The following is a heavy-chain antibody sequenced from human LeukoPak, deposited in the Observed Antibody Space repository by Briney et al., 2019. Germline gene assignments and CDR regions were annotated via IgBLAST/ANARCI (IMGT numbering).Heavy chain of an antibody. D-gene: IGHD1-26*01. V-gene: IGHV3-23*01. CDR2: ISGSGGST. J-gene: IGHJ5*02. Sequence: GGSLRLSCAASGFTFSSHVMSWVRQAPEKGLEWVSGISGSGGSTYYADSVEGRFTISRDNSKNTVYLQMNSLRAEDTGVYYCARLRVVGESWFDPWGQGTLVTVSS. CDR1: GFTFSSHV. CDR3: ARLRVVGESWFDP.